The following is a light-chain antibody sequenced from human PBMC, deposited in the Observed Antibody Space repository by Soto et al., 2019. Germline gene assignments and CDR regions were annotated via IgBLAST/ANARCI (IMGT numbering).Light chain of an antibody. V-gene: IGKV1-17*01. Sequence: DIQMTQSPSSVSASVGDRVTITFRVSQEISMDLGWYQQKPGKAPKRLIYAASSLQSGVPSRFSGSGSGTDFTLTISCLQSEDFATYYCLQYHSFPRAFGHGTKVDIK. J-gene: IGKJ3*01. CDR2: AAS. CDR3: LQYHSFPRA. CDR1: QEISMD.